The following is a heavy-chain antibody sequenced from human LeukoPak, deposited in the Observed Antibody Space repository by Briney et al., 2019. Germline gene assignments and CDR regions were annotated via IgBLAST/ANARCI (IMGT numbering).Heavy chain of an antibody. D-gene: IGHD3-16*01. CDR1: SYSSSSGYY. V-gene: IGHV4-38-2*02. J-gene: IGHJ4*02. CDR2: IYHSGST. CDR3: ARDLGMITFGGAHFDY. Sequence: SATLSLTCTVYSYSSSSGYYWGWIRQPPGKELEWIGSIYHSGSTYYNPSLKSRVTISVDTSKNQFSLKLSSVTAADTAVYYCARDLGMITFGGAHFDYWGQGTLVTVSS.